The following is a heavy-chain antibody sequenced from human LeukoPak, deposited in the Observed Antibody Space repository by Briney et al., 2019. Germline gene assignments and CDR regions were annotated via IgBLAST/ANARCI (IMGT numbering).Heavy chain of an antibody. Sequence: SETLSLTCTVSGGSISSYYWSRIRQPPGKGLEWIGYIYYSGSTNYNPSLKSRVTISVDTSKNQFSLKLSSVTAADTAVYYCATGSYYDFWSGPFDYWGQGTLVTVSS. CDR1: GGSISSYY. V-gene: IGHV4-59*01. D-gene: IGHD3-3*01. J-gene: IGHJ4*02. CDR3: ATGSYYDFWSGPFDY. CDR2: IYYSGST.